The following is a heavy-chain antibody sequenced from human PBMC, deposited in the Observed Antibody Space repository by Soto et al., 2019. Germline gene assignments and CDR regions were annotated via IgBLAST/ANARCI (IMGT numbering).Heavy chain of an antibody. CDR1: GGSISSYS. Sequence: QVQLQESGPGLVKPSETLSLTCTVSGGSISSYSWSWIRQPPGKGLEWIGYIPYSGNTKYNPSLKSRVTISLDMSTNQFSLRLNSVTAADTAVYYWARLIPTTGICDWFDPWCQGALVTVS. J-gene: IGHJ5*02. CDR2: IPYSGNT. V-gene: IGHV4-59*01. CDR3: ARLIPTTGICDWFDP. D-gene: IGHD1-1*01.